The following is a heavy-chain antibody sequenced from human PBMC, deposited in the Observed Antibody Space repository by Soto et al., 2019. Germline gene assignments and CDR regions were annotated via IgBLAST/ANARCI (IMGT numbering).Heavy chain of an antibody. D-gene: IGHD3-9*01. CDR2: IKTDGTDT. CDR3: ARPRTSDWAYDI. V-gene: IGHV3-74*01. J-gene: IGHJ3*02. Sequence: EVQLVESGGGLVQPGGSLRLSCAASGFTFSSYWMHWVRKAPGKGLVWVSRIKTDGTDTHYADSVKGRFTISRDNATNTLYLQMNSLRGEDTAVYYCARPRTSDWAYDIWGQGTMVIVSS. CDR1: GFTFSSYW.